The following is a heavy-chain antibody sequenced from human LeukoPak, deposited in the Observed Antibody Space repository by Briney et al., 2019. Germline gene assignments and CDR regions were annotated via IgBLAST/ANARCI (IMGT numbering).Heavy chain of an antibody. J-gene: IGHJ4*02. CDR1: GGSISTYY. V-gene: IGHV4-59*01. D-gene: IGHD1-26*01. Sequence: PSETLSLTCTVSGGSISTYYWSWIRQPPGKGLEWIGYIYYTGSPSYNPSLKSRVTISVDTSKNQISLKLSSVTAADTAMYYCARDRFSGSYSDYWGQGTLVTVSS. CDR2: IYYTGSP. CDR3: ARDRFSGSYSDY.